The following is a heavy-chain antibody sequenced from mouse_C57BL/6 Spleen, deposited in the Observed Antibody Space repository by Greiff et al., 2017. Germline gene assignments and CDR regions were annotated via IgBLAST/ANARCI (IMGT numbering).Heavy chain of an antibody. Sequence: EVKLVESGGGLVQPGGSMKLSCAASGFTFSDAWMDWVRQSPEKGLEWVAEIRNKANNHATYYAESVKGRFTISRDDSKSSVYLQMNSLRAEDTGIYYCTRHYDYDAWFAYWGQGTLVTVSA. CDR3: TRHYDYDAWFAY. V-gene: IGHV6-6*01. D-gene: IGHD2-4*01. CDR1: GFTFSDAW. J-gene: IGHJ3*01. CDR2: IRNKANNHAT.